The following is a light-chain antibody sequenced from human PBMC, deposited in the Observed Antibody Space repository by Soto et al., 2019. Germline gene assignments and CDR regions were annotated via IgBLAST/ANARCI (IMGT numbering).Light chain of an antibody. CDR2: GAS. V-gene: IGKV3-20*01. J-gene: IGKJ1*01. CDR1: QSLTNNY. Sequence: EIVLTQSPGTLSLSPGERATLSCRASQSLTNNYFACYQQKPVRALRILIDGASTRATCIPDRFSGSGSGTDFTLTISRLEPEDVAVYYCQQYEAVVTFGQGTKVEI. CDR3: QQYEAVVT.